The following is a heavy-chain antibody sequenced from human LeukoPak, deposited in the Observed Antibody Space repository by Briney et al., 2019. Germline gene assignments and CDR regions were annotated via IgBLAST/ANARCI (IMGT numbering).Heavy chain of an antibody. CDR2: ISSDGSIK. CDR1: KFTFSHYG. D-gene: IGHD2-2*01. Sequence: GGSLRLSCTASKFTFSHYGMQWVRQAPGKGLEWVAVISSDGSIKVYADSVKGRFTISRDNSKNTLYLQMNSLRAEDTAVYYCAREFETPAYYYYYGMDVWGQGTTVTVSS. V-gene: IGHV3-30*03. CDR3: AREFETPAYYYYYGMDV. J-gene: IGHJ6*02.